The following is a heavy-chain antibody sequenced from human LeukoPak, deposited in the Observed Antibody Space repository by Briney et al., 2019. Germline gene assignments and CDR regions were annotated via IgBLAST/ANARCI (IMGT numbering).Heavy chain of an antibody. D-gene: IGHD5-18*01. CDR1: GFTFSSYA. V-gene: IGHV3-30-3*01. CDR2: ISYDGSNK. Sequence: GGSLRLSCAASGFTFSSYAMHWVRQAPGKGLEWVAVISYDGSNKYYADSVKGRFTISRDNSKNTLYLQMNSLRAEDTAVYYCARSVDTAMVTEYWGQGTLVTVSS. J-gene: IGHJ4*02. CDR3: ARSVDTAMVTEY.